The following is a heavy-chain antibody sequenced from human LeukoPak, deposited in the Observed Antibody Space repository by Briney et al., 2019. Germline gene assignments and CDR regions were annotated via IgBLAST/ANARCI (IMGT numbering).Heavy chain of an antibody. J-gene: IGHJ4*02. V-gene: IGHV5-51*01. Sequence: GESLKISCRGSGYNFTNYWIGWVRQMPGKGLEWMGIIYPGDSDTRYSPSFQGQVTISADKSIGTAYLQWSSLKASDTAMYYCARRGLCSGGSCYGLNDYWGQGTLVTVSS. CDR3: ARRGLCSGGSCYGLNDY. CDR1: GYNFTNYW. CDR2: IYPGDSDT. D-gene: IGHD2-15*01.